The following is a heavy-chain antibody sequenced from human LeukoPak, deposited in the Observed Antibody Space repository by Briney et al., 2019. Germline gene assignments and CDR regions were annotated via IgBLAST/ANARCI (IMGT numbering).Heavy chain of an antibody. CDR3: ARGGDYYDSSGYYYY. CDR1: GGTFSSYA. D-gene: IGHD3-22*01. V-gene: IGHV1-69*04. CDR2: IIPILGIA. J-gene: IGHJ4*02. Sequence: ASVKVSCKASGGTFSSYAISWVRQAPGQGLEWMGRIIPILGIANYAQKFQGRVTITADKSTSTAYMELSSLRSEDTAVYYCARGGDYYDSSGYYYYWGQGTLVTVSS.